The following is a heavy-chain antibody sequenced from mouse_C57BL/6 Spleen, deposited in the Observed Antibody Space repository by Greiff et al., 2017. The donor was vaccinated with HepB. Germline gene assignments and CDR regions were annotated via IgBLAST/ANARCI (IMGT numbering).Heavy chain of an antibody. CDR1: GYSITSGYD. V-gene: IGHV3-1*01. J-gene: IGHJ2*01. Sequence: VQLQQSGPGMVKPSQSLSLTCTVTGYSITSGYDWHWIRHFPGNKLEWMGYISYSGSTNYNPSLKSRISITHDTSKNHFFLKLNSVTTEDTATYYCARTTVVGENYFDYWGQGTTLTVSS. CDR2: ISYSGST. D-gene: IGHD1-1*01. CDR3: ARTTVVGENYFDY.